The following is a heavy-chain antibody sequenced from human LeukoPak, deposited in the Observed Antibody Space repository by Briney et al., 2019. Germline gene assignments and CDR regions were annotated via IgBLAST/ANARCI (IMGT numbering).Heavy chain of an antibody. D-gene: IGHD3-22*01. V-gene: IGHV1-18*01. J-gene: IGHJ6*02. CDR1: GYTFTSYV. CDR2: ISAYNGNT. CDR3: ARTPYYYDSSGSQDYYYYGMDV. Sequence: ASVKVSSKASGYTFTSYVISWLRQAPGQGLEGMGWISAYNGNTNYAQKLQGRVTMTTDTSTSTAYMELRSLRSDDTAVYYCARTPYYYDSSGSQDYYYYGMDVWGQGTTVTVSS.